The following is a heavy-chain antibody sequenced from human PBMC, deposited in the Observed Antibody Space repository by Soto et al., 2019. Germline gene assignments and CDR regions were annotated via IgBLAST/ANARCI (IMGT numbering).Heavy chain of an antibody. CDR2: ISAYNGNT. Sequence: ASVKVSCKASGYTFTSYGISWVRQAPGQGLEGMGWISAYNGNTNYAQKLQGRVTMTTDTSTSTAYMELRSLRSDDTAVYYCARVGILWFGEETGFDYWGQGTLVTVSS. J-gene: IGHJ4*02. CDR1: GYTFTSYG. V-gene: IGHV1-18*01. CDR3: ARVGILWFGEETGFDY. D-gene: IGHD3-10*01.